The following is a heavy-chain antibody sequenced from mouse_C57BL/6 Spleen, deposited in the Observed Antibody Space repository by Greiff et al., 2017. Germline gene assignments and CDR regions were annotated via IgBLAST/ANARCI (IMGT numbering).Heavy chain of an antibody. CDR2: ISSGSSTI. J-gene: IGHJ4*01. V-gene: IGHV5-17*01. Sequence: DVMLVESGGGLVKPGGSLKLSCAASGFTFSDYGMHWVRQAPEKGLEWVAYISSGSSTIYYADTVKGRFTISRDNAKNTLFLQMTSLRSEDTAMYYCAREPHYYAMDYWGQGTSVTVSS. CDR1: GFTFSDYG. CDR3: AREPHYYAMDY.